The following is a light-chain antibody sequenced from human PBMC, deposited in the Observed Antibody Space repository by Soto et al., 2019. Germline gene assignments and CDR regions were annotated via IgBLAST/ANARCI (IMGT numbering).Light chain of an antibody. CDR1: SWHSNYA. Sequence: QLVLTQSPSASASLGASVKLTCTLSSWHSNYAIASHQQQSEKGPRYLMKLNSDGSHSKGDGIPDRFSGSSSGAERYLTISSLQSEDEADYYCQTWGSGIVVFGGGTKLTVL. CDR2: LNSDGSH. J-gene: IGLJ2*01. V-gene: IGLV4-69*01. CDR3: QTWGSGIVV.